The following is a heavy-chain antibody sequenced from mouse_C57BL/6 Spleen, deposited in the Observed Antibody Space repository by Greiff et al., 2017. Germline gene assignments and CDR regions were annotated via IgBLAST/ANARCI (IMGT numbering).Heavy chain of an antibody. Sequence: EVHLVESGGDLVKPGGSLKLSCAASGFTFSSYGMSWVRQTPDKRLEWVATISSGGSYTYYPDSVKGRFTISRDNAKNTLYLQLSSLKSEDTAMYYCARLWDGYAMDYWGQGTSVTVSS. CDR2: ISSGGSYT. CDR1: GFTFSSYG. CDR3: ARLWDGYAMDY. J-gene: IGHJ4*01. D-gene: IGHD4-1*01. V-gene: IGHV5-6*01.